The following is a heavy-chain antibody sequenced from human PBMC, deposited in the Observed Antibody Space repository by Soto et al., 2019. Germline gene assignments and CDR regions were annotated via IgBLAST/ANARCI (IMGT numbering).Heavy chain of an antibody. Sequence: QVQLVQSGAEVKKPGSSVKVSCKASGGTSRSLSITWVRQAPGQGLEWMGGITPLFGIPNYPQKFKGRLTMTADKSTGTAYLELSSLRSEDTAVYYCARDTHSAGGWFDTWGRGTLVTVSS. CDR2: ITPLFGIP. CDR3: ARDTHSAGGWFDT. D-gene: IGHD2-15*01. J-gene: IGHJ5*02. CDR1: GGTSRSLS. V-gene: IGHV1-69*17.